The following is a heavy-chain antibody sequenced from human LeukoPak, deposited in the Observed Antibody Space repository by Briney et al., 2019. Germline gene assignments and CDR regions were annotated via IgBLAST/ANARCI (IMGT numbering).Heavy chain of an antibody. Sequence: PGGSLRLSCAASGFTFTKYWMSWVRQAPGKGLEWVSAISGSGGSTYYADSVKGRFTISRDNSKNTLYLQMSSLRAEDTAVYYCAKVPYYDFWSGYYTYWGQGTLVTVSS. J-gene: IGHJ4*02. CDR3: AKVPYYDFWSGYYTY. CDR1: GFTFTKYW. D-gene: IGHD3-3*01. V-gene: IGHV3-23*01. CDR2: ISGSGGST.